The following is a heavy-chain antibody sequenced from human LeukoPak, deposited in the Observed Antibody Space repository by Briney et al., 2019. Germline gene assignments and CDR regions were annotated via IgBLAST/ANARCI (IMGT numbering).Heavy chain of an antibody. J-gene: IGHJ5*02. V-gene: IGHV4-59*01. CDR3: ARERPATVENWFDP. D-gene: IGHD4-23*01. Sequence: SETLSLTCTVSVGSISRNYWSWIRQPPGKGLEWSGYIYYSGSTNYNPSLKSRVTISVDTSKNQFSLKLSSVTAADTAVYYCARERPATVENWFDPWGQGTLVTVSS. CDR1: VGSISRNY. CDR2: IYYSGST.